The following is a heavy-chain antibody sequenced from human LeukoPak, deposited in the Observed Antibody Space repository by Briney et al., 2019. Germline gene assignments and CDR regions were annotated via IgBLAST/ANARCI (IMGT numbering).Heavy chain of an antibody. CDR2: IRYDGSNK. J-gene: IGHJ4*02. CDR3: AKGGFDYSSSSWYFDY. D-gene: IGHD6-6*01. Sequence: GGSLRLSCAASGFTFSSYGMHWVRQAPGKGLEWVAFIRYDGSNKYYADSVKGRFTISRDNSKNTLYLQMNSLRAEDTAVYYCAKGGFDYSSSSWYFDYWGQGTLVTVSS. V-gene: IGHV3-30*02. CDR1: GFTFSSYG.